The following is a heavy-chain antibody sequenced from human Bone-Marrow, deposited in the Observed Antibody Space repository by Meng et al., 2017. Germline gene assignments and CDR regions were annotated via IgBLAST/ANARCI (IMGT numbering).Heavy chain of an antibody. V-gene: IGHV4-61*01. CDR3: AREVSPYYYGSGSENWFDP. Sequence: PVFARPSDTPSLSCTGCGGYVSRGSYYWSESRQPPGKGLEWIGYIYYSGSTNYNPSRKSRVTISVDTSKNQFSLELSSVTAADTAVYYCAREVSPYYYGSGSENWFDPWGQGTLVTVSS. CDR2: IYYSGST. J-gene: IGHJ5*02. D-gene: IGHD3-10*01. CDR1: GGYVSRGSYY.